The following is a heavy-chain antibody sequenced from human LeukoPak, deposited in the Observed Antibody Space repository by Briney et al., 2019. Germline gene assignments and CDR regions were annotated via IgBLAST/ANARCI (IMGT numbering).Heavy chain of an antibody. V-gene: IGHV4-59*01. CDR1: GGSISSYY. Sequence: SETLSLTCTVSGGSISSYYWSWIRQPPGKGLEWIGYVYSSGSTNYNPSLKSRVTISVDTSKNQFSLKLSSVTAADTAVYYCARDSGHYYDSSGSLGLWGQGTLVTVSS. J-gene: IGHJ4*02. CDR3: ARDSGHYYDSSGSLGL. CDR2: VYSSGST. D-gene: IGHD3-22*01.